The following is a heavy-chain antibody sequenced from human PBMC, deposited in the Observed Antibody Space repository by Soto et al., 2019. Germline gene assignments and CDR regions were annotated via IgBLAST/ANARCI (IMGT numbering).Heavy chain of an antibody. CDR1: GFPFSSYS. V-gene: IGHV3-48*01. J-gene: IGHJ5*02. CDR3: ASLVVVAASGWPNWFDP. CDR2: ISSSSSTI. Sequence: GGSLRLSCAASGFPFSSYSMNWVRPAPGKGLEWVSYISSSSSTIYYADSVKGRFTISRDNAKNSLYLQMNSLRAEDTAVYYCASLVVVAASGWPNWFDPWGQGTLVTVSS. D-gene: IGHD2-15*01.